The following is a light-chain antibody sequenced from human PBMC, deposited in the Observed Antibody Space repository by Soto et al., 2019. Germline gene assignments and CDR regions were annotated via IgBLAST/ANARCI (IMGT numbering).Light chain of an antibody. CDR1: QSITSW. J-gene: IGKJ1*01. CDR2: KAS. Sequence: DIQMTQSPSTLSASVGDRVTITCRASQSITSWLAWYQQKPGKAPNLLIYKASSLGSGVPSRFSGSGSGTDFTLTVSSLQSDDFATYYCQQYASYPWTFGQGTKVEIK. CDR3: QQYASYPWT. V-gene: IGKV1-5*03.